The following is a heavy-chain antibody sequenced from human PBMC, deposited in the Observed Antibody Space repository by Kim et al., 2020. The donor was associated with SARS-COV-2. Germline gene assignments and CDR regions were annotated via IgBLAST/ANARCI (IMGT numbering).Heavy chain of an antibody. J-gene: IGHJ4*02. V-gene: IGHV3-43*01. CDR3: AKGLAGSYGVGFDY. D-gene: IGHD1-26*01. Sequence: ADSVKGRFTISRDNSKNSLYLQMNSLRTEDTALYYCAKGLAGSYGVGFDYWGQGTLVTVSS.